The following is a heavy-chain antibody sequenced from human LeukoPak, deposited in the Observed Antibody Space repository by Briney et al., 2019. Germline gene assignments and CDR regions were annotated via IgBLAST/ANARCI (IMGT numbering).Heavy chain of an antibody. Sequence: GGSLRLSCAASGFTFSSYSMNWVRQAPGKGLEWVSYISSSSSTIYYADSVKGRFTISRDNAKNSLYLQMNSLRAEDTAVYYCARDVEMATTDWGQGTLVTVSS. V-gene: IGHV3-48*01. D-gene: IGHD5-24*01. J-gene: IGHJ4*02. CDR2: ISSSSSTI. CDR3: ARDVEMATTD. CDR1: GFTFSSYS.